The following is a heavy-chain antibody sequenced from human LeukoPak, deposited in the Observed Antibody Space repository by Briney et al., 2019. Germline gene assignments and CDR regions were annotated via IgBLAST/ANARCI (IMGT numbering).Heavy chain of an antibody. CDR2: IYSGGST. V-gene: IGHV3-53*01. CDR1: GFTVSSNY. D-gene: IGHD6-13*01. Sequence: GGSLRLSCAASGFTVSSNYMSWVRQAPGKGLEWVSVIYSGGSTYYADSVKGRFTISRDNSKNTLYLQMNSLRAEDTAVYYCARGHTILVPLGYWGQGTLVTVSS. J-gene: IGHJ4*02. CDR3: ARGHTILVPLGY.